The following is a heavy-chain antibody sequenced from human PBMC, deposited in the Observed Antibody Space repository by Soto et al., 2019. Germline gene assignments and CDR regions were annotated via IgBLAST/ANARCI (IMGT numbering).Heavy chain of an antibody. J-gene: IGHJ4*02. CDR1: GFTFSDYY. D-gene: IGHD1-26*01. V-gene: IGHV3-11*06. CDR2: ISSNSNYT. Sequence: QVQLVESGGGLVKPGGSLRLSCAASGFTFSDYYMSWIRQAPGKGLEWVSYISSNSNYTDYADSVKGRFTISRDNAKNSLYLQMNTLRGEDTAVYFCARDGPRVGATAYWGQGALVTVSS. CDR3: ARDGPRVGATAY.